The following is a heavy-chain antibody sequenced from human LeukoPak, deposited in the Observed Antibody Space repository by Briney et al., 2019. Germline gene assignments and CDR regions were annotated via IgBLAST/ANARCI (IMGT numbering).Heavy chain of an antibody. V-gene: IGHV4-34*01. CDR3: AQYYYDSSGYWAFDY. CDR2: INHSGST. J-gene: IGHJ4*02. CDR1: GGSFSGYY. Sequence: SETLSLTCAVYGGSFSGYYWSWIRQPPGKGLEWIGEINHSGSTNYNPSLKSRVTISVDTSKNQFSLKLSSVTAADTAVYYCAQYYYDSSGYWAFDYWGQGTLVTVSS. D-gene: IGHD3-22*01.